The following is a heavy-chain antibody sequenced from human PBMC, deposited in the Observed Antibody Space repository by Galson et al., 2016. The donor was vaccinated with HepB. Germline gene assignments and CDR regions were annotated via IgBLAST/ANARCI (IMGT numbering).Heavy chain of an antibody. Sequence: SETLSLTCAVSGGSISSSHWWSWVRQLPGKGLEWIGEIYPSGSTKYNPSLGGRVSISLDKSENHFSLMMTSVTAADTAVYYCARQDLWSIEYWGQVTLVTVSS. J-gene: IGHJ4*02. D-gene: IGHD2-21*01. CDR2: IYPSGST. CDR1: GGSISSSHW. V-gene: IGHV4-4*02. CDR3: ARQDLWSIEY.